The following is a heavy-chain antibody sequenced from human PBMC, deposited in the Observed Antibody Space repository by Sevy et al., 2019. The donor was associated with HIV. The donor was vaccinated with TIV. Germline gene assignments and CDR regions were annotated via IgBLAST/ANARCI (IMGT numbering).Heavy chain of an antibody. J-gene: IGHJ4*02. V-gene: IGHV4-31*03. CDR1: GYSISSGGYY. Sequence: SETLSLTCTVSGYSISSGGYYWIWIRQHPGKGLEWIGYIDYTGNAYYAPSLKSRITISVDTSKNQFSLKLTSVTAADTAVYYCARVPFYYDFDGYYYFDYWGQGTLVTVSS. CDR3: ARVPFYYDFDGYYYFDY. CDR2: IDYTGNA. D-gene: IGHD3-22*01.